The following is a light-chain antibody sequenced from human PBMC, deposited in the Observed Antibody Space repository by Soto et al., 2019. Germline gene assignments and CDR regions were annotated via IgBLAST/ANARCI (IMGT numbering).Light chain of an antibody. V-gene: IGKV3-20*01. CDR2: GAS. CDR1: QSVSSSY. Sequence: EIVLTQSPGTLSLSPGERATLSCRASQSVSSSYLAWYQQKPGQAPRLLIYGASSRATGIPDRFSGSGSGTDFTLTISRLEPEDLAVYYWQQYGSLYTFGQGTKLEIK. CDR3: QQYGSLYT. J-gene: IGKJ2*01.